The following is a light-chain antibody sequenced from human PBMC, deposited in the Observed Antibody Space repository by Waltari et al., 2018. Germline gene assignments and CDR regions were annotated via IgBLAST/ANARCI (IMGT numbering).Light chain of an antibody. J-gene: IGKJ2*01. CDR2: KTS. CDR1: QSISAS. V-gene: IGKV1-5*03. Sequence: DIQMTQSPSTLSASVGDRVTITCRASQSISASLAWYQQKPGRAPTLLIYKTSTLENGFPSRFSGSGLGTEFTLTISSLQPDDFATYYCQQYNSALYTFGPGTKLEIK. CDR3: QQYNSALYT.